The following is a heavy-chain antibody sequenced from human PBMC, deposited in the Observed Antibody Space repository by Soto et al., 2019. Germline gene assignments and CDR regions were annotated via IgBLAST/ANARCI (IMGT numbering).Heavy chain of an antibody. CDR3: GRGRGYSNAWGSYYSGMDV. D-gene: IGHD6-19*01. J-gene: IGHJ6*02. V-gene: IGHV4-34*01. CDR1: SGSFSNYY. CDR2: INHNGST. Sequence: SSETLSLTCAIYSGSFSNYYWNWIRQPPGKGLEWMGKINHNGSTNYSPSLKSRLTISVDTSKNQFSLKLISVTAADTAVYFCGRGRGYSNAWGSYYSGMDVWGQGTTVTSP.